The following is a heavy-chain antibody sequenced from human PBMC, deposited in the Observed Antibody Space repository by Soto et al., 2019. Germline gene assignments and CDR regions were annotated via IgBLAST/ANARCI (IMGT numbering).Heavy chain of an antibody. J-gene: IGHJ2*01. D-gene: IGHD2-2*01. CDR3: AREFLLPAANPEPIWYFAL. CDR1: RFTFSNYW. CDR2: INQDGGEK. V-gene: IGHV3-7*01. Sequence: GGSLRLSCAASRFTFSNYWMTWVRQAPGKGLEWVANINQDGGEKYYGDSVKGRFTISRDNAKNSLYLQMNSLRAEDTAVYYCAREFLLPAANPEPIWYFALWGRGTLVTVSS.